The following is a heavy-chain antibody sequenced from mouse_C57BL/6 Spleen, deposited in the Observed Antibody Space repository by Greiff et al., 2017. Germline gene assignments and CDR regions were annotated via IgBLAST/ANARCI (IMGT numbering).Heavy chain of an antibody. D-gene: IGHD1-1*01. J-gene: IGHJ1*03. CDR1: GYTFTSYG. CDR3: ARGGYYYGSSYSWYFDV. V-gene: IGHV1-81*01. CDR2: IYPRSGNT. Sequence: VQLQQSGAELARPGASVKLSCKASGYTFTSYGISWVKQRTGQGLEWIGEIYPRSGNTYYNEKFKGKATLTADKSSSTAYMELRSLTSEDSAVYFCARGGYYYGSSYSWYFDVWGTGTTVTVSS.